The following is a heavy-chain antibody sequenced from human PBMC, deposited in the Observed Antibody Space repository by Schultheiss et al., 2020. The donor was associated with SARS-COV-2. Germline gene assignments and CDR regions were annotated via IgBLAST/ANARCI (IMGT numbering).Heavy chain of an antibody. Sequence: GGSLRLSCAASGFTFSSYGMHWVRQAPGKGLEWVAVISYDGSNKYYADSVKGRFTISRDTSKNTLFLQMNSLTAEDTAVYYCAKDPDFWSGSPDDAFDIWGQGTMVTVSS. V-gene: IGHV3-33*05. J-gene: IGHJ3*02. D-gene: IGHD3-3*01. CDR3: AKDPDFWSGSPDDAFDI. CDR1: GFTFSSYG. CDR2: ISYDGSNK.